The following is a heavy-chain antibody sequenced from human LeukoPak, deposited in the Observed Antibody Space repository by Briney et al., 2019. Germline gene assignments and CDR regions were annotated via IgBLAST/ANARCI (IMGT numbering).Heavy chain of an antibody. Sequence: SETLSLTCTVSGGSISSSSYYWGWIRQPPGKGLEWIGNIYYSGSTYYNPSLESRVTISVDTSKNQFSLKLSSVTAADTALYYCAKHYMGSSYNHGLDCWGQGTLVTVSS. CDR1: GGSISSSSYY. V-gene: IGHV4-39*01. CDR3: AKHYMGSSYNHGLDC. CDR2: IYYSGST. J-gene: IGHJ4*02. D-gene: IGHD3-10*01.